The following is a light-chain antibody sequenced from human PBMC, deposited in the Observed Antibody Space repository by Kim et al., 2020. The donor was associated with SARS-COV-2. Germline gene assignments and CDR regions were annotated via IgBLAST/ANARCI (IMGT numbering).Light chain of an antibody. CDR1: SSDVGGYDA. V-gene: IGLV2-14*04. CDR2: DVT. Sequence: GQSITSSCTGTSSDVGGYDAVSWYQQHPGKAPKLTLYDVTKRPSGISNRFSGSKSGNTASLTISGLQAEDEADYYCSSYTGTTTVKFGGGTQLTVL. CDR3: SSYTGTTTVK. J-gene: IGLJ2*01.